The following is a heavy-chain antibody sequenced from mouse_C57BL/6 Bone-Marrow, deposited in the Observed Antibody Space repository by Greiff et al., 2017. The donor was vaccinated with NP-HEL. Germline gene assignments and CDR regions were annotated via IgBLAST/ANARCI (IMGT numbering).Heavy chain of an antibody. D-gene: IGHD6-1*01. CDR3: ARGLFPFLAY. Sequence: QVQLQQPGAELVKPGASVKLSCKASGYTFTSYWMQWVKQRPGQGLEWIGEIDPSDSYTNYNQKFKGKATLTVDTSSSTAYMQRSSLTSEDAAVYYWARGLFPFLAYGGQGTLVTVSA. V-gene: IGHV1-50*01. J-gene: IGHJ3*01. CDR2: IDPSDSYT. CDR1: GYTFTSYW.